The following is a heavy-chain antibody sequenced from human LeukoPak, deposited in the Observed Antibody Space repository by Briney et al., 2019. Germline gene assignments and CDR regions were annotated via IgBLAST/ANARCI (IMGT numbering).Heavy chain of an antibody. CDR1: GLTFSSYG. J-gene: IGHJ4*02. D-gene: IGHD4-17*01. V-gene: IGHV3-33*01. Sequence: GGSLRLSCAASGLTFSSYGMHWVRQAPGKGLEWVAVIWYDGSNKYYADSVKGRFTISRDNSKNTLYLQMNSLRAEDTAVYYCASQGTTVSNFDYWGQGTLVTVSS. CDR3: ASQGTTVSNFDY. CDR2: IWYDGSNK.